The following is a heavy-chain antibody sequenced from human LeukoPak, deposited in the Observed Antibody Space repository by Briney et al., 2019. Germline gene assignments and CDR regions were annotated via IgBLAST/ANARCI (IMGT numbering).Heavy chain of an antibody. CDR1: AFTFSSYG. V-gene: IGHV3-30*02. D-gene: IGHD6-19*01. CDR2: IRYDGSNK. CDR3: AKDTGKYSSGWTDY. Sequence: GGSLRLSWAAAAFTFSSYGMHWVSQAPGKGLEWVAFIRYDGSNKYYADSVKGEFTISRDNSKNTLYLQMNSLRAEDTAVYYCAKDTGKYSSGWTDYWGQGTLVTVSS. J-gene: IGHJ4*02.